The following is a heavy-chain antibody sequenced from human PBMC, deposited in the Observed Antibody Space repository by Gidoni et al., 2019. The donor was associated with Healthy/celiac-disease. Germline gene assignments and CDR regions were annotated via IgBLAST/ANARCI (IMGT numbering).Heavy chain of an antibody. V-gene: IGHV3-30*04. J-gene: IGHJ4*02. CDR2: ISYDGSNK. Sequence: QVQLVESGGGVVQPGRSLRLSCAAAGFTFSSYAMHWVRQAPGKGLEWVAVISYDGSNKYYADSVKGRFTISRDNSKNPLYLQMNSLRAEATAVYYCARDQIVPFDYWGQGTLVTVSS. D-gene: IGHD3-22*01. CDR3: ARDQIVPFDY. CDR1: GFTFSSYA.